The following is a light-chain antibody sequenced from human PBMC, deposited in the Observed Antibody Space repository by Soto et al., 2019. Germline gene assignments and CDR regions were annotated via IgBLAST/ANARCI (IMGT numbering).Light chain of an antibody. V-gene: IGKV3-15*01. CDR3: QPCRNWPLT. CDR1: QNVYNN. J-gene: IGKJ4*01. Sequence: EIVMTQSPATLSVSPGEGATLSCKASQNVYNNLAWYQQRPGQPPRLLIYDASTRATGISARFSGSGYGTEFTLTISSLQSEDFAVYFCQPCRNWPLTFCGGNKVEIK. CDR2: DAS.